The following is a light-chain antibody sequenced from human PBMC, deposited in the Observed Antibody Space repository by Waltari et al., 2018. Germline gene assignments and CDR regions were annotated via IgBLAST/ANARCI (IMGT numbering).Light chain of an antibody. CDR3: QQYGSSVLYT. CDR1: QSLTKRY. CDR2: GAS. Sequence: VWTQSPGTLSLSPGERATLPCRASQSLTKRYLAWNQQKPGQAPRLLRYGASSRAAGIPDRFSGSGSGTDFTLTISRLEPEDFAVYYGQQYGSSVLYTFGQGTKLEIK. V-gene: IGKV3-20*01. J-gene: IGKJ2*01.